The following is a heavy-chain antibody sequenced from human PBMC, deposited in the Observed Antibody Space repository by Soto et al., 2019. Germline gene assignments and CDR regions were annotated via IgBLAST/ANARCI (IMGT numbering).Heavy chain of an antibody. CDR3: AREGSHCSSTSCLNYYYYYGMDV. CDR2: VIPIFGTA. D-gene: IGHD2-2*01. Sequence: SVKVSCKASGGTFSSYAISWVRQAPGQGLEWMGGVIPIFGTANYARKFQGRVTITADKSTSTAYMELSSLRSEDTAVYYCAREGSHCSSTSCLNYYYYYGMDVWGQGTTFTVSS. J-gene: IGHJ6*02. V-gene: IGHV1-69*06. CDR1: GGTFSSYA.